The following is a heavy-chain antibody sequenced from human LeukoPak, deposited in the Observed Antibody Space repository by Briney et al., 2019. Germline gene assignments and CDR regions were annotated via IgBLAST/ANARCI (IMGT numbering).Heavy chain of an antibody. D-gene: IGHD3-22*01. CDR1: GFTFSTYW. J-gene: IGHJ6*03. CDR2: ISSDGSST. Sequence: GGSLRLSCAASGFTFSTYWMHWVRQAPGKGLEWVSRISSDGSSTSHVDSVKGRFTISRDNAKTTLYLQMDSLRAEDTAVYYCARSGTYYYDSSGFYYGNYYYYMDVWGKGTTVTISS. CDR3: ARSGTYYYDSSGFYYGNYYYYMDV. V-gene: IGHV3-74*01.